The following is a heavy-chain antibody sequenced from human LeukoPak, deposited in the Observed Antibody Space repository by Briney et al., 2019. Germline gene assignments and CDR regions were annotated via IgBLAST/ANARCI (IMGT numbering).Heavy chain of an antibody. J-gene: IGHJ3*02. V-gene: IGHV3-11*04. CDR3: ARDRGHYYDSSGLRCAFDI. Sequence: GGSLRLSCAASGFTFSDYYMSWTRQAPGKGLEWVSYISSSGSTTYYADSVKGRFTISRDNAKNSLYLQMNSLRAEDTAVYYCARDRGHYYDSSGLRCAFDIWGQGTMVTVSS. D-gene: IGHD3-22*01. CDR2: ISSSGSTT. CDR1: GFTFSDYY.